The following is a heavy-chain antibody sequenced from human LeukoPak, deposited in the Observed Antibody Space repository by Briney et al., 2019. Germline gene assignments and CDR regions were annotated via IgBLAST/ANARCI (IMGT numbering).Heavy chain of an antibody. V-gene: IGHV3-7*01. Sequence: GGSVRLSCVASGFTFSSYWMSWVRQAPGKGLEWVANIKQDGSEKYYVDSVKGRFTISRDNSKNTLYLQMNSLRAEDTAVYYCARGSYSSGYGDRYFDYWGQGTLVTVSS. CDR2: IKQDGSEK. J-gene: IGHJ4*02. CDR1: GFTFSSYW. D-gene: IGHD3-22*01. CDR3: ARGSYSSGYGDRYFDY.